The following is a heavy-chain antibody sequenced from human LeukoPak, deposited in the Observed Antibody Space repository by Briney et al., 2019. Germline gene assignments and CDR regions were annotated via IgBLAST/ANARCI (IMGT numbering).Heavy chain of an antibody. CDR2: INSDGSRT. V-gene: IGHV3-74*01. D-gene: IGHD6-19*01. J-gene: IGHJ3*02. CDR1: GFTFSTYW. CDR3: ARPETQYSSGLDGFDI. Sequence: GGSLRLSCAASGFTFSTYWMRWVRQAPGKGLVWVSRINSDGSRTNYADSVKGRFTISRDNAKNTLYLQMNSLRTEDTAEYYCARPETQYSSGLDGFDIWGQGTMVTVSS.